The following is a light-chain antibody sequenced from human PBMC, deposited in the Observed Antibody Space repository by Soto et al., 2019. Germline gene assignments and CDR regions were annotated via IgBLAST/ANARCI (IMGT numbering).Light chain of an antibody. CDR1: QSLLHRNGYNY. CDR3: QQYGSPLT. Sequence: DIVRTQSPLSLSVTPGEPASISCRSSQSLLHRNGYNYLDWYLQKPGHSPQLLIYLVSNRASGVPDRFIGIGSGTDFTLTIRRMAPEDFAVYYCQQYGSPLTFCGGTKVDIK. V-gene: IGKV2-28*01. CDR2: LVS. J-gene: IGKJ4*01.